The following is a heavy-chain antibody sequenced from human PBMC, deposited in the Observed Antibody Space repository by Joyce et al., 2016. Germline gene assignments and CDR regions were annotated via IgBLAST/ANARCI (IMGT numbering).Heavy chain of an antibody. CDR1: GFTFSSYT. D-gene: IGHD3-22*01. CDR2: ILYDGSNK. J-gene: IGHJ5*02. Sequence: QVQLVESGGGVVQPGRSLRLSCAASGFTFSSYTMHWVRQAPGKGLEWVAFILYDGSNKYYADSVKGRFTISRDNSKNTLYLQMNSLRPEDTAVYYCARVGAGHYYDSSPSWGQGTLVTVSS. V-gene: IGHV3-30*04. CDR3: ARVGAGHYYDSSPS.